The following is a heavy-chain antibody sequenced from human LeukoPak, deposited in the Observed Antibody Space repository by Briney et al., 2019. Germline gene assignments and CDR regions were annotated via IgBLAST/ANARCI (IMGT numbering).Heavy chain of an antibody. D-gene: IGHD3-22*01. CDR2: ISGSGGST. V-gene: IGHV3-23*01. J-gene: IGHJ4*02. CDR1: GFTFSSYA. CDR3: AKWGYYDSSGYPY. Sequence: GGSLRLSCAASGFTFSSYAMSWVRQAPGKGLEWVSAISGSGGSTYYADSVKGPFTISRDNSKNTLYLQMNSLRAEDTAVYYCAKWGYYDSSGYPYWGQGTLVTVSS.